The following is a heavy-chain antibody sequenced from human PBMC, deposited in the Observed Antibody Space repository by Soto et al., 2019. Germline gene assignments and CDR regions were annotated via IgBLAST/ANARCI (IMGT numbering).Heavy chain of an antibody. CDR3: ASLYSSSWYSYYYGMDV. D-gene: IGHD6-13*01. CDR2: IYYSGST. J-gene: IGHJ6*02. Sequence: SETLSLTCTVSGGSISSSSYYWGWIRQPPGKGLEWIGSIYYSGSTYYNPSLKSRVTISVDTSKNQFSLKLSSVTAADTAVYYCASLYSSSWYSYYYGMDVWGQGTTVTVSS. V-gene: IGHV4-39*01. CDR1: GGSISSSSYY.